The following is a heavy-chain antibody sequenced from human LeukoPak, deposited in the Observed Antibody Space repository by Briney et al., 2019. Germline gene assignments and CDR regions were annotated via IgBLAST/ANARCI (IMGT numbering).Heavy chain of an antibody. CDR3: ARATRIAAAGTRNTWSDY. CDR1: GYTFTGYY. J-gene: IGHJ4*02. CDR2: INPNSGGT. V-gene: IGHV1-2*02. D-gene: IGHD6-13*01. Sequence: ASVKVSCKASGYTFTGYYMHWVRQAPGQGLEWMGWINPNSGGTNYAQKFQGRVTMTRDTSISTAYMELSRLRSDDTAVYYCARATRIAAAGTRNTWSDYWGQGTLVTVSS.